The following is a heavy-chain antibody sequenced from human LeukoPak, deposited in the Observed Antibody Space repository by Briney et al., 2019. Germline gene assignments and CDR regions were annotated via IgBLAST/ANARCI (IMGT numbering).Heavy chain of an antibody. CDR2: IWYDGSNK. V-gene: IGHV3-33*01. Sequence: PGGSLRLSCAASGFTFSSYGMHWVCQAPGKGLEWVAVIWYDGSNKYYADSVKGRFTISRNNSKNTLYLQMNSLRAEDTAVYYCARESEPIAYGSGSYWFDPWGQGTLVTAPS. J-gene: IGHJ5*02. CDR1: GFTFSSYG. CDR3: ARESEPIAYGSGSYWFDP. D-gene: IGHD3-10*01.